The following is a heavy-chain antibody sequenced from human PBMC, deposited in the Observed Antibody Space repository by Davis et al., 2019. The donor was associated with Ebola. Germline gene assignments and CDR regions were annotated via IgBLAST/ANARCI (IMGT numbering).Heavy chain of an antibody. CDR2: IYSGGST. CDR1: GFNINSWY. CDR3: AKDFLGCSGGSCYSTFDY. V-gene: IGHV3-53*01. J-gene: IGHJ4*02. D-gene: IGHD2-15*01. Sequence: GESLKISCAASGFNINSWYMSWVRQAPGKGLEWVSLIYSGGSTYYADSVRGRSTVSRDNSKNTVFLQMNRLGADDTAVYYCAKDFLGCSGGSCYSTFDYWGQGTLVTVSS.